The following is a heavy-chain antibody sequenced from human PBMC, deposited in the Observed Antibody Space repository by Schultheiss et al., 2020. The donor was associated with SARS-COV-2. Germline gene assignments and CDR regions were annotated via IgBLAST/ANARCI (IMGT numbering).Heavy chain of an antibody. D-gene: IGHD6-13*01. CDR1: GFTFSNYW. J-gene: IGHJ6*02. CDR2: IKQDGSEK. CDR3: AKDGKGRAAANGMDV. Sequence: GGSLRLSCAVSGFTFSNYWMSWVRQVPGKGLEWVANIKQDGSEKYYVDSVKGRFTISRDNAKNSLYLQMNSLRAEDTALYYCAKDGKGRAAANGMDVWGQGTTVTVSS. V-gene: IGHV3-7*03.